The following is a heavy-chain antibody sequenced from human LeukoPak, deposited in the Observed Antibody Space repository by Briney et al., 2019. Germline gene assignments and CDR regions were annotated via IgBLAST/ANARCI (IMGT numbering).Heavy chain of an antibody. Sequence: ASVKVSCKASGYTFTSYGINWVRQAPGQGLEWMGWINPNSGGTNYAQKFQGRVTMTRDTSISTAYMELSRLRSDDTAVYYCARDTVDTDMDPGYWGQGTLVTVSS. V-gene: IGHV1-2*02. CDR3: ARDTVDTDMDPGY. CDR2: INPNSGGT. D-gene: IGHD5-18*01. CDR1: GYTFTSYG. J-gene: IGHJ4*02.